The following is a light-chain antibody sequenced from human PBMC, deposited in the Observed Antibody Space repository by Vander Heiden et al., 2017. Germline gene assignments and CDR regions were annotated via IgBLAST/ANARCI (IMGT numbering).Light chain of an antibody. Sequence: QPVLTQPPSASGTPGQRATISCSGSSSNIGSNYVYWYQQLPGTAPKLLIYSNNQRPSGVPDRFSGSKSGTSASLAISGLRSEDEADYYCAAWDDSLSGWVFGGGTKLTVL. J-gene: IGLJ3*02. CDR1: SSNIGSNY. V-gene: IGLV1-47*02. CDR2: SNN. CDR3: AAWDDSLSGWV.